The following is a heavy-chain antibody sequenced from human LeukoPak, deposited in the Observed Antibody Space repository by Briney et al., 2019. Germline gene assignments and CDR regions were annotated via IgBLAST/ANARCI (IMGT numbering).Heavy chain of an antibody. CDR1: GGSISSGGYS. CDR2: IYHSGST. V-gene: IGHV4-30-2*01. Sequence: SQTLSLTCAVSGGSISSGGYSWSWIRQPPGKGLEWIGYIYHSGSTYYNPSLKSRVTISVDRSKNQFSLKLSSATAADTAVYYCARARITMVRGVMVDYWGRGTLVTVSS. D-gene: IGHD3-10*01. J-gene: IGHJ4*02. CDR3: ARARITMVRGVMVDY.